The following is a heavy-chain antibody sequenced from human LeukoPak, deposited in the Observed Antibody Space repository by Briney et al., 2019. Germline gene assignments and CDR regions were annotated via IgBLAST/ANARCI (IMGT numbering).Heavy chain of an antibody. V-gene: IGHV3-30*02. Sequence: GGSLRLSCAASGFTFSSYGMHWVRQAPGKGLERVAFIRYDGSNKYYADSVKGRFTISRDNSKNTLYMQMNRLRAEDTAVYYCAPTNILVVYSYLNCSSQASPLTASS. J-gene: IGHJ4*01. CDR1: GFTFSSYG. CDR2: IRYDGSNK. D-gene: IGHD2-15*01. CDR3: APTNILVVYSYLNC.